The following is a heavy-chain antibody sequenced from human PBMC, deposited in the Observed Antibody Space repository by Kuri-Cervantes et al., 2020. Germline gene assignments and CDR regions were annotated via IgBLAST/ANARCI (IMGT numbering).Heavy chain of an antibody. J-gene: IGHJ4*02. CDR2: ITGSSNPT. CDR3: ARDCLGPSPFGGGSCYYFDY. D-gene: IGHD2-15*01. V-gene: IGHV3-48*04. Sequence: GESLKISCVGSGFHFHIWSMNWVRQAPGKGLEWIAYITGSSNPTHYADSVRGRFIIFRDNSKNSLYLQMNSLRAEDTAVYYCARDCLGPSPFGGGSCYYFDYWGQGTLVTVSS. CDR1: GFHFHIWS.